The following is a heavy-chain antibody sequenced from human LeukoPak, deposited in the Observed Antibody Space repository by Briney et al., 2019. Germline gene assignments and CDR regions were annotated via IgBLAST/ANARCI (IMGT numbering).Heavy chain of an antibody. V-gene: IGHV4-59*01. CDR1: GGPISSYY. D-gene: IGHD2/OR15-2a*01. J-gene: IGHJ4*02. Sequence: SETLSLTCTVSGGPISSYYWSWIRQPPGKGLEWTGYIYYSGRTNYNPSLKSRVTISVDTSKNQFSLKLSSVTAADTAVYYCARGPNRYYFDNWGQGTLVTVSS. CDR2: IYYSGRT. CDR3: ARGPNRYYFDN.